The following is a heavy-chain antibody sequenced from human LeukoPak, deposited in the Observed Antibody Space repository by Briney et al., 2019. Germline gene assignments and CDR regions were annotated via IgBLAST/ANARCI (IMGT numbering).Heavy chain of an antibody. CDR1: GGSISTYY. CDR3: ARESTAGTNLNWFDS. J-gene: IGHJ5*01. D-gene: IGHD1-1*01. Sequence: PSETLSLTCSVSGGSISTYYWSWIRQPPGKGLEWIGYIHYSGNTNYNPSLKSRVTISVDTSKNQFSLKVSSVTAADTAVYYCARESTAGTNLNWFDSWGQGTLVTVSS. CDR2: IHYSGNT. V-gene: IGHV4-59*01.